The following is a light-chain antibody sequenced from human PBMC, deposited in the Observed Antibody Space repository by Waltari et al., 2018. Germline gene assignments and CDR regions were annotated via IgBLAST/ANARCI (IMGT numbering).Light chain of an antibody. Sequence: EIVLTQSPGTLSLSPGERATLSCRASQSVRRNSVAWYQQKPGQAPRLLIYGASSRATGIPDRFGGSGSGTDFTLTISRLAPEDLAVYYCQQYGNSPGTFGQGTKLQIK. V-gene: IGKV3-20*01. CDR2: GAS. CDR1: QSVRRNS. J-gene: IGKJ2*01. CDR3: QQYGNSPGT.